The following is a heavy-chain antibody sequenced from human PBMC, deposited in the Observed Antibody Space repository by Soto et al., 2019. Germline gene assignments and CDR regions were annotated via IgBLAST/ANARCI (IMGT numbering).Heavy chain of an antibody. CDR2: IYYSGST. J-gene: IGHJ5*02. CDR3: ARHLTASVTTFDRFDP. D-gene: IGHD3-16*01. Sequence: SETLSLTCTVSGGSISSGGYYWSWIRQHPGKGLEWIGYIYYSGSTYYNPSLKSRVTISVDTSKNQFSLKLNSVTAADTAVYYCARHLTASVTTFDRFDPWGQGILVTVSS. V-gene: IGHV4-31*03. CDR1: GGSISSGGYY.